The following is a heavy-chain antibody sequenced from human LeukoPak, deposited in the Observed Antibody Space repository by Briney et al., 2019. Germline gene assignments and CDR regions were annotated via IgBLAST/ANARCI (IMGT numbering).Heavy chain of an antibody. CDR2: ISAYNGNT. Sequence: ASVKVSCKASGYTFTSYGISWVRQAPGQGLEWMGWISAYNGNTNYAQKLQGRVTMTTDTSTSTAYMELRSLRSDDTAVYYCARVNSSGWYGASYYYYYMDVWGKGTTVTISS. D-gene: IGHD6-19*01. J-gene: IGHJ6*03. CDR3: ARVNSSGWYGASYYYYYMDV. V-gene: IGHV1-18*01. CDR1: GYTFTSYG.